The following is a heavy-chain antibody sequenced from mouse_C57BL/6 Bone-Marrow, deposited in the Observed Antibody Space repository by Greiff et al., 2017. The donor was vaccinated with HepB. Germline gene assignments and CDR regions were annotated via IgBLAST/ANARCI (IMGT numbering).Heavy chain of an antibody. V-gene: IGHV2-2*01. J-gene: IGHJ4*01. D-gene: IGHD1-1*01. CDR1: GFSLTSYG. CDR2: IWSGGST. Sequence: VKLMESGPGLVQPSQSLSITCTVSGFSLTSYGVHWVRQSPGKGLEWLGVIWSGGSTDYNAAFISRLSISKDNAKSQVFFKMNSLQADDTAIYYCARITTVVAPYYYAMDYWGQGTSVTVPS. CDR3: ARITTVVAPYYYAMDY.